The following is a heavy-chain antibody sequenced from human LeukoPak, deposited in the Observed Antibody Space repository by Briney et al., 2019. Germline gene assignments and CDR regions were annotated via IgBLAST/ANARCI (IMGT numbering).Heavy chain of an antibody. D-gene: IGHD2-21*02. CDR1: GGSISSGGYS. V-gene: IGHV4-30-2*01. J-gene: IGHJ3*02. Sequence: SETLSLACAVSGGSISSGGYSWSWIRQPPGKGLEWIGYIYHSGSTYYNPSLKSRVTISVDRSKNQFSLKLSSVTAADTAVYYCARAYCGGDCYYFSAFDIWGQGTMVTVSS. CDR3: ARAYCGGDCYYFSAFDI. CDR2: IYHSGST.